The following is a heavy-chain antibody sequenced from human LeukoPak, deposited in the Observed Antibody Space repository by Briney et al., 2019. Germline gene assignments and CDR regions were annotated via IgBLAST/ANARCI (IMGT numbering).Heavy chain of an antibody. J-gene: IGHJ3*02. Sequence: ASVKVSCKASGYTFTSYGISWVRQAPGQGLEWMGWISAYNGNTNYAQKLQGRVTMTTDTSTSTAYMELRSLRSDDKAVYYCARDVPYSSGWYGLGAFDIWGQGTMVTVSS. CDR2: ISAYNGNT. CDR1: GYTFTSYG. CDR3: ARDVPYSSGWYGLGAFDI. D-gene: IGHD6-19*01. V-gene: IGHV1-18*01.